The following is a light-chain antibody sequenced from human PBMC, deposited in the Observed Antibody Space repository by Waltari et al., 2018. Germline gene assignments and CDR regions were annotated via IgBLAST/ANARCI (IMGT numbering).Light chain of an antibody. Sequence: EIVMTQSPATLSVFPGERATLSCRARKSISSNLAWYQHKPGQAPRLVIYGASTRATGIPARFSGSGSGTEYTLTISSLQSEDFAVYFCQQYDNWLGTFGQGTKVEIK. V-gene: IGKV3-15*01. CDR3: QQYDNWLGT. CDR1: KSISSN. J-gene: IGKJ1*01. CDR2: GAS.